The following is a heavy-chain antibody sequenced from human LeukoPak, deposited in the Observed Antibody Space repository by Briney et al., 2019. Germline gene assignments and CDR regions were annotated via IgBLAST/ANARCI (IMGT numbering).Heavy chain of an antibody. CDR2: IKQDGSES. CDR3: ARVRRYLGVRGLMSGQDYYYYMDV. V-gene: IGHV3-7*03. J-gene: IGHJ6*03. D-gene: IGHD3-10*01. CDR1: GFSFNNHW. Sequence: PGGSLRLSCAVSGFSFNNHWMSWVRQAAGKRLEWVANIKQDGSESYYVGSVKGRFTISRDNSKNTLYLQMNSLRAEDTAVYYCARVRRYLGVRGLMSGQDYYYYMDVWGKGTTVTISS.